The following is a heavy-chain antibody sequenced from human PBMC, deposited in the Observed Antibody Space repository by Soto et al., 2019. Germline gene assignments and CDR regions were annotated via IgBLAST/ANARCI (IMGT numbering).Heavy chain of an antibody. CDR2: IRTKAYSRTT. D-gene: IGHD1-26*01. Sequence: GGSLRLSCAASGFTFGNYAMTWFRQAPGKGLEWVGFIRTKAYSRTTEYAASMRGRFTISRDDSNSIAYLQVNSLKTEDTAVYYCCRGGYSGSETSPLTFDHWGQGTLVTVSS. J-gene: IGHJ4*02. V-gene: IGHV3-49*03. CDR1: GFTFGNYA. CDR3: CRGGYSGSETSPLTFDH.